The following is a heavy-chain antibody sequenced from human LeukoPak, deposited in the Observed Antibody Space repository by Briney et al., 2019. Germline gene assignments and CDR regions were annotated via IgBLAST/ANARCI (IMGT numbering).Heavy chain of an antibody. J-gene: IGHJ4*02. CDR1: GFTFGDYA. V-gene: IGHV3-49*04. D-gene: IGHD3-22*01. CDR2: IRRKAHGGTT. CDR3: TRVTYYYDNSGYFHFDS. Sequence: KSGGSLRLSCTTSGFTFGDYAMSWVRQAPGKGLEWVSFIRRKAHGGTTEYAASVKGRFSSSRDDSKSIAYLQMSSLKTEDTAVYFCTRVTYYYDNSGYFHFDSWGQGSLVTVSS.